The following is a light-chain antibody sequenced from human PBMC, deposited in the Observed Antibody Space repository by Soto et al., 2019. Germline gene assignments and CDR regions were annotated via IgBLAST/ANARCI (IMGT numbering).Light chain of an antibody. CDR3: QQYYTTPGT. J-gene: IGKJ1*01. CDR1: QSVLYSSDNKNY. Sequence: DIVMAQSPDSLSVSLGERATLNCKASQSVLYSSDNKNYLAWYQQKPGQSPKLLIYWASTRESGVPDRFSGSGSGTDFILTISSLQAEDVAVYYCQQYYTTPGTFGQGTKVDIK. CDR2: WAS. V-gene: IGKV4-1*01.